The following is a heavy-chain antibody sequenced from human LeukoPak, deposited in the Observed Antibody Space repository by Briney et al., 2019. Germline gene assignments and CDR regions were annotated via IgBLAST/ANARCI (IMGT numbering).Heavy chain of an antibody. V-gene: IGHV3-30-3*01. D-gene: IGHD3-16*01. Sequence: GGSLRLSCAASGFTFSSYAMHWVRQAPGKGLEWVAVISYDGSNKYYADSVKGRFTISRDNSKNTLCLQMNSLRAEDTAVYYCARDLGGGYFQHWGQGTLVTVSS. CDR2: ISYDGSNK. CDR1: GFTFSSYA. CDR3: ARDLGGGYFQH. J-gene: IGHJ1*01.